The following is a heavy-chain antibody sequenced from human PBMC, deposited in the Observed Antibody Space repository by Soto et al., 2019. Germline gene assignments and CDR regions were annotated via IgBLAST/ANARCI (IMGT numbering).Heavy chain of an antibody. CDR2: IYYSGST. V-gene: IGHV4-59*01. Sequence: LSLTCTVSGGSISRYYWSWIRQPPGKGLEWIGYIYYSGSTNYNPSLKSRVTISVDTSKNQFSLKLSSVTAADTAVYYCARDLSLPGYCSGGSCLYNWFDPWGQGTLVTVSS. CDR1: GGSISRYY. D-gene: IGHD2-15*01. J-gene: IGHJ5*02. CDR3: ARDLSLPGYCSGGSCLYNWFDP.